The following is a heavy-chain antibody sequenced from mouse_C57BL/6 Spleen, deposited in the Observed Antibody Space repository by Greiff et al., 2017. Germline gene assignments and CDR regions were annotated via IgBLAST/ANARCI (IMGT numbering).Heavy chain of an antibody. CDR1: GYAFSSSW. CDR2: IYPGDGDT. D-gene: IGHD1-1*01. CDR3: ARGAEVATDY. J-gene: IGHJ2*01. V-gene: IGHV1-82*01. Sequence: LMESGPELVKPGASVKISCKASGYAFSSSWMNWVKQRPGKGLEWIGRIYPGDGDTNYNGKFKGKATLTADKSSSTAYMQLSSLTSEDSAVYFCARGAEVATDYWGQGTTLTVSS.